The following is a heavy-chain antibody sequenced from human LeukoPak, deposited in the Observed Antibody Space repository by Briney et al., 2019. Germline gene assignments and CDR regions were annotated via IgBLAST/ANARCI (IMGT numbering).Heavy chain of an antibody. CDR2: IYYSGST. Sequence: SQTLSLTCTVSGGSIRSGGYYWSWIRQHPGKGLEWIGNIYYSGSTSYNPSLKSRVTISVDKSKNQFSLKLNSVTAADTAVYYCARDAYSSSWFGPYYFDYWGQGTLVTVSS. CDR1: GGSIRSGGYY. J-gene: IGHJ4*02. V-gene: IGHV4-31*03. CDR3: ARDAYSSSWFGPYYFDY. D-gene: IGHD6-13*01.